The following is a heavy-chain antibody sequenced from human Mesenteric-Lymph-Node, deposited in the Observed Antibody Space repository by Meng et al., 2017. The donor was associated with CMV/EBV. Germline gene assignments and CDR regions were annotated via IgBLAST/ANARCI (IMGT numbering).Heavy chain of an antibody. CDR3: VRSCGGGGCYFRH. D-gene: IGHD2-15*01. Sequence: ASVKVSCKASGYTFTDYGVSWVRQAPGQGLEWMGWISTYNGLTNYGQKLQGRVTMTTDTSTSTAYMELRSLRSDDTAVYYCVRSCGGGGCYFRHWGQGTRVTVSS. V-gene: IGHV1-18*01. J-gene: IGHJ4*02. CDR1: GYTFTDYG. CDR2: ISTYNGLT.